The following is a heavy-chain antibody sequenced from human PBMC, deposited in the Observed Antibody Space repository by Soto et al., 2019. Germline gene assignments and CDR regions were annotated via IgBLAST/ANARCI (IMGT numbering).Heavy chain of an antibody. CDR1: GYTFTSYA. D-gene: IGHD6-19*01. V-gene: IGHV1-3*05. Sequence: QVQLVQSGAEEKKPGASVKVSCKASGYTFTSYAMHWVRQAPGQRLEWMGWINAGNGNTKYSQKFQGRVTVTRDTSARTAYMELSSLRSEDTAVYYCARVGPDSSDWNLDYWGQGTLVTVSS. J-gene: IGHJ4*02. CDR3: ARVGPDSSDWNLDY. CDR2: INAGNGNT.